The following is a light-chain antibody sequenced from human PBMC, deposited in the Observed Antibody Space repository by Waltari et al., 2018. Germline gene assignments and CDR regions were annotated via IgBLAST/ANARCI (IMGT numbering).Light chain of an antibody. V-gene: IGKV3-11*01. Sequence: EIVLTQSPVTLSLSPGERATLSCRASQSVSSFLAWYQQKRGQAPRLLIYDASTRATGIPARFSGSGSETDFTLTISSLEPEDFAVYYCQQRKTWPITFGQGTRLEIK. CDR3: QQRKTWPIT. CDR2: DAS. CDR1: QSVSSF. J-gene: IGKJ5*01.